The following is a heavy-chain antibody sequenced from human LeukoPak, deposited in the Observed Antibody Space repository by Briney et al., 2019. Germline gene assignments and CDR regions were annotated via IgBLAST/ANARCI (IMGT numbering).Heavy chain of an antibody. Sequence: SVKVSCKASGGTFTSYAISWVRQAPGQGLEWMGGIIPIFGTANYAQKFQGRVTITADESTSTAYMELSSLRSEDTAVYYCARGPPPDYYDSSGYYIFDYWGQGTLVTVSS. CDR2: IIPIFGTA. CDR3: ARGPPPDYYDSSGYYIFDY. D-gene: IGHD3-22*01. J-gene: IGHJ4*02. V-gene: IGHV1-69*13. CDR1: GGTFTSYA.